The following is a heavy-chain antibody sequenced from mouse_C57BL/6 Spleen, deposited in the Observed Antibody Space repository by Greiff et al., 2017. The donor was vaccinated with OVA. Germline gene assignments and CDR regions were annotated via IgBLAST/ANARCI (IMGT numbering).Heavy chain of an antibody. CDR1: GFTFSSSG. Sequence: EVKLMESGGDLVTPGGSLKLSCAASGFTFSSSGMSWVRQTPDKRLEWVATISSGGSYTYYPDSVKGRFTISRDNAKKTLYRTKSSLKSEDTDMYYCARSSRRDLDVWGTGTTVTVSS. V-gene: IGHV5-6*01. J-gene: IGHJ1*03. CDR2: ISSGGSYT. CDR3: ARSSRRDLDV.